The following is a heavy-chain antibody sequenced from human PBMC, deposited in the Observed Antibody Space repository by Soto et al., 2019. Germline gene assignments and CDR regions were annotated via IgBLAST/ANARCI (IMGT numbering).Heavy chain of an antibody. V-gene: IGHV1-2*02. CDR3: ARGDVRVVASFDP. CDR1: GYTFTDYY. CDR2: INPNSGGT. D-gene: IGHD2-15*01. J-gene: IGHJ5*02. Sequence: QVQLVQSGAEVKKPGASVKVSCKASGYTFTDYYIHWVRQAPGQGLEWMGWINPNSGGTNYAKKFQGRVTMARDTSISTAYMELSRLISGDTAVYYCARGDVRVVASFDPWGQGALVPVSS.